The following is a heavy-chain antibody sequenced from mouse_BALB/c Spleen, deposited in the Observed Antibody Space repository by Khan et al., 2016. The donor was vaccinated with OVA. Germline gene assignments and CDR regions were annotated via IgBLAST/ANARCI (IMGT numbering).Heavy chain of an antibody. CDR3: ARSTYRYGFVY. J-gene: IGHJ3*01. Sequence: EVQLQESGPSLVKPSQTLSLTCSVTGDSITSGYWNWIRKFPGNKLEYMGYIIYTGYTYYNPSLKSRISITRHPSKNQYYLHLNSVTDEDTATYYCARSTYRYGFVYWGQGTLVTVSA. CDR1: GDSITSGY. V-gene: IGHV3-8*02. CDR2: IIYTGYT. D-gene: IGHD2-14*01.